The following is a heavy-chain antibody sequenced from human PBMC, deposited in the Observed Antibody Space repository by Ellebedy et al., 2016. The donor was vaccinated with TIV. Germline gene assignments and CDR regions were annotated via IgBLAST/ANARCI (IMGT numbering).Heavy chain of an antibody. CDR3: ARGYSPLLDGYAY. Sequence: SETLSLXXAVYGESFSYFYWSWIRQPPGKGLEWIGEINHSGGTNYNPSLKSRVTISIDTSKNQFSLNLSSVTAADTAVYYCARGYSPLLDGYAYWGQGTLVTVSS. V-gene: IGHV4-34*01. CDR1: GESFSYFY. CDR2: INHSGGT. D-gene: IGHD5-24*01. J-gene: IGHJ4*02.